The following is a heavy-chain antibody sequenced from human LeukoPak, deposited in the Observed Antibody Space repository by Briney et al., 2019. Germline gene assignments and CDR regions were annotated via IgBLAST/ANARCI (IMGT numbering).Heavy chain of an antibody. CDR3: TRGPTQQWLYYGMDV. CDR2: IRSKTYGGTT. D-gene: IGHD5-18*01. Sequence: GGSLRLSCTASGFTFGDHAMSWVRQAPGKGLEWVGFIRSKTYGGTTEYAASVKGRFAISRDDSKSIAYLQMNSLKTEDTAVYYCTRGPTQQWLYYGMDVWGQGTTVTVSS. J-gene: IGHJ6*02. V-gene: IGHV3-49*04. CDR1: GFTFGDHA.